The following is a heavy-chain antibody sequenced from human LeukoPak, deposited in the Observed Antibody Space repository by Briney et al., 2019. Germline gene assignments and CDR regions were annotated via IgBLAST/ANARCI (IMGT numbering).Heavy chain of an antibody. CDR1: GGSFSGYY. J-gene: IGHJ4*02. V-gene: IGHV4-34*01. CDR2: INHSGST. D-gene: IGHD6-19*01. CDR3: ARRPKWLTSYYFDY. Sequence: SETLSLTCAVYGGSFSGYYWSWIRQPPGKGLEWIGEINHSGSTNYNLSLKSRVTISVDTSKNQFSLKLSSVTAADTAVYYCARRPKWLTSYYFDYWGQGTLVTVSS.